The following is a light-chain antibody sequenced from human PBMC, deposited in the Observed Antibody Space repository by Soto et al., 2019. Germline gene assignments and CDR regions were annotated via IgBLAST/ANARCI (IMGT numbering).Light chain of an antibody. CDR2: GAS. CDR3: QQYNNWLST. J-gene: IGKJ4*01. Sequence: EIVMTQSPATLSVSPGERAILSCRASQSVSSNLDWYQQKPGQAHRLLIYGASTRATGIPARFSGSGSGTDFTLTISSLQSEDFAVYYCQQYNNWLSTFGGGTKVEIK. V-gene: IGKV3-15*01. CDR1: QSVSSN.